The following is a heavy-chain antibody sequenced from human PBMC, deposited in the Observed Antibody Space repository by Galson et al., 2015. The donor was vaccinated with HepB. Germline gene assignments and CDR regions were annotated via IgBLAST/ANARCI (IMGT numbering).Heavy chain of an antibody. V-gene: IGHV1-18*01. CDR2: ISAYNGNT. CDR1: GYTFTSYG. CDR3: ATVAATYLFDY. J-gene: IGHJ4*02. Sequence: SVKVSCKASGYTFTSYGISWVRQAPGQGLEWMGWISAYNGNTNYAQKLQGRVAMTTDTSTSTAYMELRSLRSDDTAVYYCATVAATYLFDYWGQGTLVTVSS. D-gene: IGHD2-15*01.